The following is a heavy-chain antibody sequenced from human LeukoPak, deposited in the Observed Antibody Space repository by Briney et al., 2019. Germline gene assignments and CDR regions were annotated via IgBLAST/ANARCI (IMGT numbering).Heavy chain of an antibody. CDR1: GFAFSTYN. J-gene: IGHJ4*02. Sequence: PGGSLRLSCAGSGFAFSTYNMNWVRQAPGKGLEWVSSITTSSSYMSYADSVKGRFTIPRDNAKNSLYLQMNSLRAEDTAVYYCARGSFWGQGTLVTVSS. CDR2: ITTSSSYM. D-gene: IGHD2-15*01. V-gene: IGHV3-21*01. CDR3: ARGSF.